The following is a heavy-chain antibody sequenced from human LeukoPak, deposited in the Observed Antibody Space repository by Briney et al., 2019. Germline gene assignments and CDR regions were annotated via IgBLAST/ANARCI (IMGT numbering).Heavy chain of an antibody. Sequence: KPSQTLSLTCAVYGGSFSGYYWSWIRQPPGKGLEWIGEINHSGSTNYNPSLKSRVTISVDTSKNQFSLKLSSVTAADTAVYYCARVRQLVAPRLIDYWGQGTLVTVSS. CDR3: ARVRQLVAPRLIDY. V-gene: IGHV4-34*01. J-gene: IGHJ4*02. D-gene: IGHD6-6*01. CDR1: GGSFSGYY. CDR2: INHSGST.